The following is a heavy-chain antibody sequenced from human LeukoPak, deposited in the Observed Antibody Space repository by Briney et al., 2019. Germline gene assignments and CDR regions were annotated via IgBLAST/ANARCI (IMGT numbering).Heavy chain of an antibody. D-gene: IGHD3-10*01. J-gene: IGHJ4*02. CDR2: INPNSGGT. Sequence: ASVKVSCKASGYTFTGYNLHWVRQAPGQGLEWMGWINPNSGGTNYAQKFQGRVTMTRDTSINTAYMELGRLRSDDTAVYYCARGVGLRGVIIDYFDYWGQGRLVTVSS. CDR3: ARGVGLRGVIIDYFDY. V-gene: IGHV1-2*02. CDR1: GYTFTGYN.